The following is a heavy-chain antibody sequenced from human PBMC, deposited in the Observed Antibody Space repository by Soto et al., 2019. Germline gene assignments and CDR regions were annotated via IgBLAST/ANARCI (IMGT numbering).Heavy chain of an antibody. CDR1: GGSFSTDTYY. CDR3: ARRVFGASWNFEY. V-gene: IGHV4-39*01. J-gene: IGHJ4*02. D-gene: IGHD2-2*01. CDR2: ISYSGNT. Sequence: PSETLSLTCTVSGGSFSTDTYYWGWIRQPPGKGLEWIGSISYSGNTYYNPSLKSRVTISIDTSQNQFSLKLTSVTAADTAVYYCARRVFGASWNFEYWGQGTLVTVSS.